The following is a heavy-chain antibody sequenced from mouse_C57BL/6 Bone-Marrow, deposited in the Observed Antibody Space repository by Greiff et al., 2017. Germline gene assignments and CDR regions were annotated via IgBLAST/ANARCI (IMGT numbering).Heavy chain of an antibody. CDR2: ISDGGSYT. J-gene: IGHJ2*01. V-gene: IGHV5-4*03. CDR1: GFTFSSYA. CDR3: ARYYGSSYEVDY. D-gene: IGHD1-1*01. Sequence: EVNLVESGGGLVKPGGSLKLSCAASGFTFSSYAMSWVRQTPEKRLEWVATISDGGSYTYYPDNVKGRFTISRDNAKNNLYLQMSHLKSEDTAMYYCARYYGSSYEVDYWGQGTTLTVSS.